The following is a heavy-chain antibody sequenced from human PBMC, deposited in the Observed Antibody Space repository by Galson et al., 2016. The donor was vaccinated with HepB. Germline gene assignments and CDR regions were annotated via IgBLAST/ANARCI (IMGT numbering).Heavy chain of an antibody. D-gene: IGHD4-17*01. V-gene: IGHV6-1*01. J-gene: IGHJ6*04. CDR3: ARATDYGDYANGMDV. CDR2: TYYMSNWDY. CDR1: GDSVSRNGVT. Sequence: CAISGDSVSRNGVTWNWIRQSPSRGLEWLGGTYYMSNWDYDYAVSVNSRITIIPDTSRNQFSLYLRSVTPEDTAVYYCARATDYGDYANGMDVWDGGTTVIVSS.